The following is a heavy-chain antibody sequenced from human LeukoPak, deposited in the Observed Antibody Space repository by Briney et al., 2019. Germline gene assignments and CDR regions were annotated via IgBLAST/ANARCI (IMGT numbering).Heavy chain of an antibody. CDR1: GGSISSYY. V-gene: IGHV4-59*01. CDR2: IYYSGST. D-gene: IGHD4-17*01. Sequence: SETLSLTCTVSGGSISSYYWSWIRQPPGKGLEWVGYIYYSGSTTYNPSLKSRVTISVGTTTNQFSLQLSTGPTADTAVVYYGRVGDYGDYVFYYWGQGTLVTVSS. CDR3: GRVGDYGDYVFYY. J-gene: IGHJ4*02.